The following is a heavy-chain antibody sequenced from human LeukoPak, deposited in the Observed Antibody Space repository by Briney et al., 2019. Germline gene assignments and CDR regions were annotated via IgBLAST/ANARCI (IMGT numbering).Heavy chain of an antibody. CDR1: GGTFSSYA. CDR3: ARGGVDMITFGGVIVSPYYFDY. J-gene: IGHJ4*02. Sequence: ASVKVSCKASGGTFSSYAISWVRQAPGQGLEWMGGIIPIFGTANYAQKFQGRVTITADKSTSTAYMELSGLRSEDTAVYYCARGGVDMITFGGVIVSPYYFDYWGQGTLVTVSS. D-gene: IGHD3-16*02. V-gene: IGHV1-69*06. CDR2: IIPIFGTA.